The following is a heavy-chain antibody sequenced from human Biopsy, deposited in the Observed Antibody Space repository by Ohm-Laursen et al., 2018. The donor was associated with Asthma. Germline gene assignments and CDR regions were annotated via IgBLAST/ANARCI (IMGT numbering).Heavy chain of an antibody. J-gene: IGHJ4*02. CDR1: GFTFGSYG. D-gene: IGHD3-10*01. CDR2: IWFDGSNK. CDR3: GRERSYMVDY. Sequence: SLRLSCSASGFTFGSYGLHWVRQAPGKGLEWVADIWFDGSNKHYADSVKGRFTISRDNSKNTLYLQMNSLRAEDTALYYCGRERSYMVDYWGQGTLVAVSS. V-gene: IGHV3-33*01.